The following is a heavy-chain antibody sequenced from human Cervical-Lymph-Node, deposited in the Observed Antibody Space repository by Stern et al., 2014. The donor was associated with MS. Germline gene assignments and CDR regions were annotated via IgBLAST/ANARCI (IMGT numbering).Heavy chain of an antibody. J-gene: IGHJ6*02. V-gene: IGHV3-30*18. D-gene: IGHD2-2*01. Sequence: VQLVESGGGVVQPGRSLRLSCAASGFTFSSYGMHWVRQAPGKGLEWVAVISYDGSNKYYADSVKGRFTISRDNSKNTLYLQMNSLRAEDTAVYYCAKRLGYCSSTSCSYYYYGMDVWGQGTTVTVSS. CDR1: GFTFSSYG. CDR2: ISYDGSNK. CDR3: AKRLGYCSSTSCSYYYYGMDV.